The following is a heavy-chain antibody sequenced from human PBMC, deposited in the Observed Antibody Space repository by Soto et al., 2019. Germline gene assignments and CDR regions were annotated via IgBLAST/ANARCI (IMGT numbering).Heavy chain of an antibody. CDR2: ISYDGSNK. V-gene: IGHV3-30*18. Sequence: SLRLSCAASGFTFSSYGMHWVRQAPGKGLEWVAVISYDGSNKYYADSVKGRFTISRDNSKNTLYLQMNSLRAEDTAVYYCAKGATSYYGMDVWGQGTTVTVSS. J-gene: IGHJ6*02. CDR1: GFTFSSYG. CDR3: AKGATSYYGMDV. D-gene: IGHD1-26*01.